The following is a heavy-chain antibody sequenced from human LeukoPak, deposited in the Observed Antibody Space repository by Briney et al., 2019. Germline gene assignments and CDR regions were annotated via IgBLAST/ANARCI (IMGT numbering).Heavy chain of an antibody. CDR1: GFTFSSSS. J-gene: IGHJ4*02. V-gene: IGHV3-23*01. CDR3: ARERYFDY. CDR2: ITDAVGST. Sequence: GGSLRLSCAASGFTFSSSSISWVRQAPGKGLEWVSAITDAVGSTHYADSVKGRFTISSDNSKNTVYLQMNSLRAEDTAVYYCARERYFDYWGQGTLVTVSS.